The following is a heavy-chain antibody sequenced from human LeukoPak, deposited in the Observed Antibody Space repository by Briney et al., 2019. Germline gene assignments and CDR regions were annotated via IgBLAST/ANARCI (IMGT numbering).Heavy chain of an antibody. Sequence: SETLSLTCTVSGGSISNTHYYWAWIRQPPGRGLEWIGNIYYSGTTYYNTSLKSRVTISVDMSKNQFTLNLNSVTAADTTVYYCARSSQLLRNWFDPWGQGTLVTVSS. CDR2: IYYSGTT. D-gene: IGHD6-13*01. J-gene: IGHJ5*02. CDR1: GGSISNTHYY. V-gene: IGHV4-39*01. CDR3: ARSSQLLRNWFDP.